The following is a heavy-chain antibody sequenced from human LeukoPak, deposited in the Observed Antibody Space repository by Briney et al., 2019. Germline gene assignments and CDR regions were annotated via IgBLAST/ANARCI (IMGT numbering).Heavy chain of an antibody. J-gene: IGHJ6*02. CDR3: ARGVGGLGSYYYYGMDV. V-gene: IGHV4-61*08. CDR1: GGSISSGGYY. Sequence: SETLSLTCTVSGGSISSGGYYWSWIRQHPGKGLEWIGYIYYSGSTNYNPSVKSRVTISVDASTDQFSLKLRSVTAADTAVYYCARGVGGLGSYYYYGMDVWGQGTTVTVSS. D-gene: IGHD2-15*01. CDR2: IYYSGST.